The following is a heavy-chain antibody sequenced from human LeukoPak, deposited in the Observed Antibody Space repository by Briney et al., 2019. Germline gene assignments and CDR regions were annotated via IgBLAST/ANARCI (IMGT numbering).Heavy chain of an antibody. CDR3: AKDREFLQYRSGWAQRVVY. J-gene: IGHJ4*02. CDR1: GFTFSSYC. CDR2: ISSSGGNT. D-gene: IGHD6-19*01. V-gene: IGHV3-23*01. Sequence: PGGSLRLSCAASGFTFSSYCLTWVRQAPGKGLEWVSSISSSGGNTYYADSVKGRFTISRDNSKNSLYLQMNSLRAEDTGVYYCAKDREFLQYRSGWAQRVVYWGEGTLVTVSS.